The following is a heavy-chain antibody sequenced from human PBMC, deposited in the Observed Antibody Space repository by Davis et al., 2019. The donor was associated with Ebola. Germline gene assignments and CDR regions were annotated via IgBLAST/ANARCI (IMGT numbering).Heavy chain of an antibody. J-gene: IGHJ6*02. CDR2: INHSGRT. CDR1: GGSFSGYY. D-gene: IGHD5-18*01. Sequence: SETLSLTCAVYGGSFSGYYWSWIRQPPGKGLEWIGEINHSGRTNYNPSLKSRVTISVDTSKNQFSLKLSSVTAADTAVYYCARGRGYSYGYHYYYYGMDVWGQGTTVTVSS. CDR3: ARGRGYSYGYHYYYYGMDV. V-gene: IGHV4-34*01.